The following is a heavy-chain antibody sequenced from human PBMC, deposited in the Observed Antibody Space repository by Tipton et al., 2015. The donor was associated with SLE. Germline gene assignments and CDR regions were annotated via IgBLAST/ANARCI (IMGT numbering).Heavy chain of an antibody. D-gene: IGHD4-23*01. CDR2: ISSNGGST. J-gene: IGHJ3*02. CDR1: GFTFSSYA. V-gene: IGHV3-64D*09. CDR3: VKGLLRWNAFDI. Sequence: SLRLSCAASGFTFSSYAMHWVRQAPGKGLEYVSAISSNGGSTYYADSVKGRFTISRDNSKNTLYLQMSSLRAEDTAVYYCVKGLLRWNAFDIWGQGTMVKVSS.